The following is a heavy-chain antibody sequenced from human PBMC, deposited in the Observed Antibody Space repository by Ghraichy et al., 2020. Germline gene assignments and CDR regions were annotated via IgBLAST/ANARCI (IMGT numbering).Heavy chain of an antibody. CDR2: IYYSGST. V-gene: IGHV4-59*01. Sequence: SETLSLTCTVSGGSISSYYWSWIRQPPGKGLEWIGYIYYSGSTNYNPSLKSRVTISVDTSKNQFSLKLSSVTAADTAVYYCAREGNPDPSNYGDSSAFDIWGQGTMVTVSS. J-gene: IGHJ3*02. CDR1: GGSISSYY. D-gene: IGHD4-17*01. CDR3: AREGNPDPSNYGDSSAFDI.